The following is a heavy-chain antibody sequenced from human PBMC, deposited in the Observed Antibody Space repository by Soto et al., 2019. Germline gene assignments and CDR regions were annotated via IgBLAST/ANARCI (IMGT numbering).Heavy chain of an antibody. D-gene: IGHD4-17*01. CDR2: IKQDGSEK. Sequence: PGGSLRLSCAASGFTFSSYWMSWVRQAPGKGLEWVANIKQDGSEKYYVDSVKGRFTISRDNAKNSLYLQMNSLRAEDTAVYYCAREGSTVTTYPYYYYYMDVWGKGTTVTVSS. CDR3: AREGSTVTTYPYYYYYMDV. V-gene: IGHV3-7*01. CDR1: GFTFSSYW. J-gene: IGHJ6*03.